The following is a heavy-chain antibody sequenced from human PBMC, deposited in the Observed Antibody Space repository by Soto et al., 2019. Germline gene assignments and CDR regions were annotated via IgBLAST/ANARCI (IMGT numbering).Heavy chain of an antibody. V-gene: IGHV3-72*01. CDR3: ARVGSSGWHDY. CDR1: GFTFSDHY. CDR2: TRNKANSYTT. Sequence: GGSLRLSCAASGFTFSDHYMDWVRQAPGKGLEWVGRTRNKANSYTTEYAASVKGRFTISRDDSKNSLYLQMNTLKTEDTAVYYCARVGSSGWHDYWGQGTLVTVSS. D-gene: IGHD6-19*01. J-gene: IGHJ4*02.